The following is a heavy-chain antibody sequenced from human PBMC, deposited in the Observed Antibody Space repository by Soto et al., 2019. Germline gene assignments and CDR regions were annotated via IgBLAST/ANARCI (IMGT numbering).Heavy chain of an antibody. CDR3: ARAPLGRSYNLDY. CDR1: GGSISSGGYY. Sequence: SETLSLTCTVSGGSISSGGYYWSWIRQHPGKGLEWIGYIYYSGSTYYNPSLKSRVTISVDTSKNQFSLKLSSVTAADTAVYYCARAPLGRSYNLDYWGQGTLVTVSS. V-gene: IGHV4-31*03. J-gene: IGHJ4*02. CDR2: IYYSGST. D-gene: IGHD1-26*01.